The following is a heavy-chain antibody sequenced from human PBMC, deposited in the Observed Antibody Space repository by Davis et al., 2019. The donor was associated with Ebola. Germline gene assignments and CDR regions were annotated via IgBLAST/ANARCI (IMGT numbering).Heavy chain of an antibody. D-gene: IGHD1-26*01. CDR1: GFTFNIFD. CDR2: VRSHGSDD. Sequence: GESLKISCAASGFTFNIFDMHWVRQAPGRGLEWVAFVRSHGSDDHYADSVKGRFTISRDNSKNTLYLQMNSLRVEDTAVYYCAKYSGSQVGAFDIWGQGTMVTVSS. J-gene: IGHJ3*02. CDR3: AKYSGSQVGAFDI. V-gene: IGHV3-30*02.